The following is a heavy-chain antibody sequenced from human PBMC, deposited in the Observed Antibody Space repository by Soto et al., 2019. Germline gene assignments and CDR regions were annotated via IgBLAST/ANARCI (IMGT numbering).Heavy chain of an antibody. Sequence: GGSLRLSCAASGFTFSSYAMSWVRQAPGKGLEWVSAISGSGGSTYYADSVKGRFTISRDNSKNTLYLQMNSLRAEDTAVYYCAKGKRVDFWSGYFDNWFDPWGQGTLVTVSS. CDR1: GFTFSSYA. D-gene: IGHD3-3*01. V-gene: IGHV3-23*01. J-gene: IGHJ5*02. CDR3: AKGKRVDFWSGYFDNWFDP. CDR2: ISGSGGST.